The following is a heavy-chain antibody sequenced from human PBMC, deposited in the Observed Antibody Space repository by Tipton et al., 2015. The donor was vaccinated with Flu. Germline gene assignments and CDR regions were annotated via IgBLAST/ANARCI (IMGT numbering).Heavy chain of an antibody. CDR3: ARHVSGSYDY. CDR1: GFTFSSYA. D-gene: IGHD1-26*01. Sequence: SLRLSCAASGFTFSSYAMHWVRQAPGKGLEYVSAISSNGGSTYYANSVKGRFTISRDNSKNTLYLQMGSPRAEDMAVYYCARHVSGSYDYWGQGTLVTVSS. V-gene: IGHV3-64*01. CDR2: ISSNGGST. J-gene: IGHJ4*02.